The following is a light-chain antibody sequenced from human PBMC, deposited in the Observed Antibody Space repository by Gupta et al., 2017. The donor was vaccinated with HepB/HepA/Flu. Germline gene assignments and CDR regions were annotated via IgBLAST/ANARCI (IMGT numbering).Light chain of an antibody. J-gene: IGKJ1*01. CDR3: QQSDSSLMWT. CDR2: RTT. CDR1: QSISDY. Sequence: DIQMTQSXSSLSASVGDRVTITCRASQSISDYLNWYQQKPGKAPNLLIYRTTNLQDGVPSRFSGSGSGTDFTLTISSLQPEDFATYYCQQSDSSLMWTFGQGTKVEIK. V-gene: IGKV1-39*01.